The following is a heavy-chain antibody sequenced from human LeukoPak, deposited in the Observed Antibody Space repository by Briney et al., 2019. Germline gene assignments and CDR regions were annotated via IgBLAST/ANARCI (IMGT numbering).Heavy chain of an antibody. D-gene: IGHD3-22*01. Sequence: GGSLRLSCAASGFTVSSNHMSWVRQGPGKGLEWVSLIYSAGSTYYADSVMGRFTISRDNSKNTLYLQMNSLRAEDTAVYYCARRNYYDSSGPAPVFDFWGQGTLVTVSP. V-gene: IGHV3-53*01. CDR2: IYSAGST. CDR3: ARRNYYDSSGPAPVFDF. J-gene: IGHJ4*02. CDR1: GFTVSSNH.